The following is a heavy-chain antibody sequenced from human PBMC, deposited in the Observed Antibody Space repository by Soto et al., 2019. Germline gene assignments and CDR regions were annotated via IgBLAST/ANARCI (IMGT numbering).Heavy chain of an antibody. Sequence: GGSLRLSCAASGFTFSSYGMHWVRQAPGKGLEWVAVISYDGSNKYYADSVKGRFTISRDNSKNTLYLQMNSLRAEDTAVYYCAKVCSGGSCYSGDYWGQGTLVTVSS. CDR2: ISYDGSNK. D-gene: IGHD2-15*01. CDR1: GFTFSSYG. J-gene: IGHJ4*02. CDR3: AKVCSGGSCYSGDY. V-gene: IGHV3-30*18.